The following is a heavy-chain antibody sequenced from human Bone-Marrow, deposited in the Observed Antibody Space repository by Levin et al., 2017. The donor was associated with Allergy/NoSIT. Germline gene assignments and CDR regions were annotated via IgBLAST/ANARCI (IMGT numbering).Heavy chain of an antibody. V-gene: IGHV4-4*02. D-gene: IGHD3-22*01. CDR2: IYHTGST. J-gene: IGHJ6*02. CDR1: GGSLNGRDW. Sequence: SETLSLTCAVSGGSLNGRDWWTWVRQSPGRGLEWIGEIYHTGSTNYNPSLMSRLTLSVDKSKNQFSLNLSSVTAADTAVYYCTRAGRLSTVNRGYSYYYFAMDVWGQGTTVTVSS. CDR3: TRAGRLSTVNRGYSYYYFAMDV.